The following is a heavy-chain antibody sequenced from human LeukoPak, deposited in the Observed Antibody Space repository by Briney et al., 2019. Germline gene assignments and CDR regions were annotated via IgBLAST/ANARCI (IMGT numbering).Heavy chain of an antibody. CDR3: ARGLVLRYPRATGAFDI. J-gene: IGHJ3*02. D-gene: IGHD3-9*01. V-gene: IGHV4-34*01. Sequence: SETLSLTCAVYGGSFSGYYWSWIRQPPGKGLEWIGEINHSGSTNYNPSLKSRVTISVDTSKNQFSLKLSSVTAADTAVYYCARGLVLRYPRATGAFDIWGQGTMVTVSS. CDR1: GGSFSGYY. CDR2: INHSGST.